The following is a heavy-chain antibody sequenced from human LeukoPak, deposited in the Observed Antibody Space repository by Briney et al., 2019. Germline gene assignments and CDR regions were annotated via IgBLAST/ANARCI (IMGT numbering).Heavy chain of an antibody. CDR3: ARDSSDGYNSGWFDP. V-gene: IGHV3-11*04. J-gene: IGHJ5*02. CDR2: ISSSGSTI. Sequence: PGGSLRLSCAASGFTFSDYYMSWIRQAPGKGLEWVSYISSSGSTIYYADSVKGRFTISRDNAKNSLYLQMNSLRAEDTAVYYCARDSSDGYNSGWFDPWGQGTLVTVSS. CDR1: GFTFSDYY. D-gene: IGHD5-24*01.